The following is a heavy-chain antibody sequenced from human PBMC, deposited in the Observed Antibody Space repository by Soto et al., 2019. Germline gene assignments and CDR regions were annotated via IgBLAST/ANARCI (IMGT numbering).Heavy chain of an antibody. Sequence: SGPTLVNPTQTLTLTCTFSGFSLSTSGRRVSWIRQPPGKALEWLARIDWDDDKLYSTSLKTRLTISKDTSKNQVVLTMTNMDPVDTATYYCARSIVAAGNRWFDPWGQGTLVTVSS. CDR1: GFSLSTSGRR. CDR3: ARSIVAAGNRWFDP. V-gene: IGHV2-70*04. J-gene: IGHJ5*02. CDR2: IDWDDDK. D-gene: IGHD6-13*01.